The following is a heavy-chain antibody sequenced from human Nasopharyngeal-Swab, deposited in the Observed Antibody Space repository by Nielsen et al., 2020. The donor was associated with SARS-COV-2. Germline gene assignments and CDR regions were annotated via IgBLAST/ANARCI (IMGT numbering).Heavy chain of an antibody. J-gene: IGHJ3*02. D-gene: IGHD6-19*01. V-gene: IGHV1-3*01. Sequence: ASVKVSCKASGYTFTSYAMHWVRQAPGQRLEWMGWINAGNGNTKYSQKFQGRVTITRDTSASTAYMELSSLRSEDTAVYYCARGSYSSGWHTTDDAFDIWGQGTMATVSS. CDR2: INAGNGNT. CDR3: ARGSYSSGWHTTDDAFDI. CDR1: GYTFTSYA.